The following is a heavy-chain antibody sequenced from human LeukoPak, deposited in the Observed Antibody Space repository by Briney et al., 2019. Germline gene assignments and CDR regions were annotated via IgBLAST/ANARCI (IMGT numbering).Heavy chain of an antibody. Sequence: GRSLRLSCAASGFTFSSYAMHWVRQAPGKGLEWVAVISYDGSNKYYADSVKGRFTISRDNSKNTLYLQMNSLRAEDTAVYYCARTAQWELPVDYWGQGTLVTVSS. J-gene: IGHJ4*02. CDR3: ARTAQWELPVDY. CDR1: GFTFSSYA. D-gene: IGHD1-26*01. V-gene: IGHV3-30-3*01. CDR2: ISYDGSNK.